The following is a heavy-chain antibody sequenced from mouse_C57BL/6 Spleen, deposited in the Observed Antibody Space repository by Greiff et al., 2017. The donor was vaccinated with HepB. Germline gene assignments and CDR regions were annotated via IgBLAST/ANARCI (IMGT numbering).Heavy chain of an antibody. V-gene: IGHV1-26*01. J-gene: IGHJ3*01. CDR2: INPNNGGT. D-gene: IGHD2-2*01. Sequence: VQLQQSGPELVKPGASVKISCKASGYTFTDYYMNWVKQSHGKSLEWIGDINPNNGGTSYNQKFKGKATLTVDKSSSTAYMELRSLTSEDSAVYYCARATMVTTCFAYWGQGTLVTVSA. CDR3: ARATMVTTCFAY. CDR1: GYTFTDYY.